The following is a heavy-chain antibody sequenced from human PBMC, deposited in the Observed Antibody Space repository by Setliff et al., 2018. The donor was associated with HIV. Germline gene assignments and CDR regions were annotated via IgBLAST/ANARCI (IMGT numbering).Heavy chain of an antibody. D-gene: IGHD3-3*02. CDR1: GGTFSNYA. Sequence: ASVKVSCKASGGTFSNYAFNWVRQASGQGLEWMGWMKPSTGDTGFAHKFQGRITLTRDTSMSTAYMELSGLTSDDTAVYYCARRVPHLDYWGQGTLVTVSS. V-gene: IGHV1-8*02. CDR3: ARRVPHLDY. CDR2: MKPSTGDT. J-gene: IGHJ4*02.